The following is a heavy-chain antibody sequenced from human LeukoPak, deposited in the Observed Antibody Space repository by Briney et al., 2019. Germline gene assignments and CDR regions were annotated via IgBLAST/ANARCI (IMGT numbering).Heavy chain of an antibody. CDR3: AAMVRGVITNYFVY. V-gene: IGHV3-7*02. J-gene: IGHJ4*02. CDR1: RFTFSSYW. D-gene: IGHD3-10*01. CDR2: IKQDGSEK. Sequence: GGSLRLSCAASRFTFSSYWMSWVRQAPGKGLEWVANIKQDGSEKYYVDSVKGRFTISRDNAKNSLYLQMNSLRDEDTAVYYRAAMVRGVITNYFVYWGQGTLVTVSS.